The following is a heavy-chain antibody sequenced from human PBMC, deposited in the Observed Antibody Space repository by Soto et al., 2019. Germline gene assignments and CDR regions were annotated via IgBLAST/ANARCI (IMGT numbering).Heavy chain of an antibody. CDR1: GYPFTSQY. V-gene: IGHV1-46*01. CDR3: GRVGQVLAETFDS. Sequence: WASVKVSCKASGYPFTSQYIHWVRHAPGQGFQWMGIINPRDDKTTYAQNFQGTITMTRDTSTSTLYLELTSLTSDDTAVYYCGRVGQVLAETFDSWGQGTLVTVSS. J-gene: IGHJ4*02. D-gene: IGHD3-3*01. CDR2: INPRDDKT.